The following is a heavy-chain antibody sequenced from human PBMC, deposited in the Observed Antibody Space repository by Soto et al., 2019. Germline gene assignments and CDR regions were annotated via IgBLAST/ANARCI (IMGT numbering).Heavy chain of an antibody. Sequence: GASVKVYCKASGATLDTFINYGVTWGRRAPGQGLEWMGGIIPVFGTAHYAQKFQGRLTISRDNSKNTLYLQMNSLRAEDTAVYYCAKVPYGQIWDAFDIWGKGTMATVSS. CDR1: GATLDTFINYG. V-gene: IGHV1-69*05. J-gene: IGHJ3*02. D-gene: IGHD3-10*01. CDR3: AKVPYGQIWDAFDI. CDR2: IIPVFGTA.